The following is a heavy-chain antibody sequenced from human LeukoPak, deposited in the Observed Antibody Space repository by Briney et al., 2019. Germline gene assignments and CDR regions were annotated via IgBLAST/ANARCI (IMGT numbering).Heavy chain of an antibody. J-gene: IGHJ4*02. Sequence: GGSLRLSCAPSGFTFSSCEMNWVRQTPGKGLEWVSYISSSGNTIYYADSVKGRFTISRDNSKNTLYLQMSSLRAEDTAVYYCVGEKENTYYYGSGSRDYWGQGTLVTVSS. V-gene: IGHV3-48*03. CDR1: GFTFSSCE. CDR3: VGEKENTYYYGSGSRDY. D-gene: IGHD3-10*01. CDR2: ISSSGNTI.